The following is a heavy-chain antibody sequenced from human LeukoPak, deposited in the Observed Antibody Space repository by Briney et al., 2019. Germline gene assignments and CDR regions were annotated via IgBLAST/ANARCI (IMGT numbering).Heavy chain of an antibody. CDR3: ARDGVYLVGATVIDY. Sequence: SETLSLTCAVYGGSFSGYYWSWIRQPPGKGLEWIGEINHSGSTNYNPSLKSRVTISVDTSKNQFSLKLSSVTAADTAVYYCARDGVYLVGATVIDYWGQGTLVTVSS. V-gene: IGHV4-34*01. CDR2: INHSGST. CDR1: GGSFSGYY. D-gene: IGHD1-26*01. J-gene: IGHJ4*02.